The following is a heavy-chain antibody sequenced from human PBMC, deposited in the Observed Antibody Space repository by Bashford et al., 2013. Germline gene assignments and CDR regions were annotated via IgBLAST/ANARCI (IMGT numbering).Heavy chain of an antibody. D-gene: IGHD2-8*01. CDR1: GFSFSNNG. CDR3: ATLGYCSNGVCYATGAKAFDV. V-gene: IGHV3-30*03. Sequence: GGSLRLSCAASGFSFSNNGMHWVRQAPGKGLEWVAVISYDGTTKYYGDSVKGRFTISRDDSKNTLYLQMSSLKTEDTAIYFCATLGYCSNGVCYATGAKAFDVWGQGTTVTVSS. CDR2: ISYDGTTK. J-gene: IGHJ3*01.